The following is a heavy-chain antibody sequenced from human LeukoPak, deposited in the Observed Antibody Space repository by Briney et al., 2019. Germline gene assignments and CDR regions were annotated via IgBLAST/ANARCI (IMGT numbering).Heavy chain of an antibody. V-gene: IGHV1-69*05. D-gene: IGHD2-15*01. CDR3: ARAGRRVVAAHFDY. CDR1: GYTFTSYG. J-gene: IGHJ4*02. CDR2: IIPIFGTA. Sequence: GASVKVSCKDSGYTFTSYGISWVRQAPGQGLEWMGGIIPIFGTANYAQKFQGRVTITTDESTSTAYMELSSLRSEDTAVYYCARAGRRVVAAHFDYWGQGTLVTVSS.